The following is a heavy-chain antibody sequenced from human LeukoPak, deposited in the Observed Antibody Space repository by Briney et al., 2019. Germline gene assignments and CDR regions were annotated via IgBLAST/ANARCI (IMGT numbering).Heavy chain of an antibody. CDR1: GFTFSRYN. V-gene: IGHV3-48*01. J-gene: IGHJ4*02. Sequence: QPGGSLRLSCAASGFTFSRYNMNWVRQAPGKGLEWVSYISSSSSTIYYADSVKGRFTISRDNAKNSLYLQMNSLRAEDTAVYYCAREPKITHIVVVPAACDYWGQGTLVTVSS. CDR2: ISSSSSTI. D-gene: IGHD2-2*01. CDR3: AREPKITHIVVVPAACDY.